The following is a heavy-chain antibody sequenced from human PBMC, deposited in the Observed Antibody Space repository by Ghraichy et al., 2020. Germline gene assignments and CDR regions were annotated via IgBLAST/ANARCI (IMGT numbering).Heavy chain of an antibody. D-gene: IGHD1-26*01. Sequence: ASVKVSCKASGYTFSSYGISWVRQAPGQGLEWMGWISGHNGNTNYAQNLQGRVTMTTDTSTTTAYMELRSLRSDDMAVYYCARGDVGFFDYWGQGTLVTVSS. CDR2: ISGHNGNT. V-gene: IGHV1-18*03. J-gene: IGHJ4*02. CDR1: GYTFSSYG. CDR3: ARGDVGFFDY.